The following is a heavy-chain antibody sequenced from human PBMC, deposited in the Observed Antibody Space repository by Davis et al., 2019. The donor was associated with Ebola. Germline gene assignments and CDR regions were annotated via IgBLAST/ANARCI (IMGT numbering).Heavy chain of an antibody. CDR3: ARDREDYSSGFSFGFDY. V-gene: IGHV3-23*01. CDR2: ISGSGGST. D-gene: IGHD6-19*01. Sequence: PGGSLRLSCAASGFTFSKYAMSWVRQALGKGLEWVSVISGSGGSTYYADSVKGRFTISRDNSKNTLYLQMNSLRAEDTAVYYCARDREDYSSGFSFGFDYWGQGTLVTVSS. J-gene: IGHJ4*02. CDR1: GFTFSKYA.